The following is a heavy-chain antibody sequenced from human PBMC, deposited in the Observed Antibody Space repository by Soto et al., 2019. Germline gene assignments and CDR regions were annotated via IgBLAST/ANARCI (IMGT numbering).Heavy chain of an antibody. D-gene: IGHD1-26*01. V-gene: IGHV4-59*01. CDR3: ARRWGPTFDF. J-gene: IGHJ4*02. CDR2: IYYSGST. Sequence: QVQLQESGPGLVKPSETLSLTCTVSGGSISSNYWSWIRQPPGKGLEWIGYIYYSGSTNYNPSLKSRVTIAVDTSKNQFSLKLSSVTAADMAVYYCARRWGPTFDFWGQGTLFTVSS. CDR1: GGSISSNY.